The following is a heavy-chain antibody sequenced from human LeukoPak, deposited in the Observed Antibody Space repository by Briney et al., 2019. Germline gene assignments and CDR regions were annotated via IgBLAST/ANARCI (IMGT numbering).Heavy chain of an antibody. D-gene: IGHD4-17*01. J-gene: IGHJ4*02. V-gene: IGHV4-34*01. Sequence: SETLSLTCAVYGGSFSGYYWSWIRQPPGKGLEWIGEINRSGSTNYNPSLKSRVTISVDTSKNQFSLKLSSVTAADTAVYYCARGDSATVTTFDYWGQGTLVTVSS. CDR2: INRSGST. CDR1: GGSFSGYY. CDR3: ARGDSATVTTFDY.